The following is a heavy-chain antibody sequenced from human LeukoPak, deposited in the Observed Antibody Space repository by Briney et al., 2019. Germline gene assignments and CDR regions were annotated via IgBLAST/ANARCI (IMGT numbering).Heavy chain of an antibody. D-gene: IGHD7-27*01. V-gene: IGHV4-39*01. CDR1: GGSISSSSYY. Sequence: SETLSLTCTVSGGSISSSSYYWGWIRQPPGKGLEWIGSIYYSGSTYYNPSLKSRVTISVDTSKNQFSLKLSSVTAADTAVYYCARGRTYKLGMAGKFDYWGQGTLVTVSS. CDR2: IYYSGST. J-gene: IGHJ4*02. CDR3: ARGRTYKLGMAGKFDY.